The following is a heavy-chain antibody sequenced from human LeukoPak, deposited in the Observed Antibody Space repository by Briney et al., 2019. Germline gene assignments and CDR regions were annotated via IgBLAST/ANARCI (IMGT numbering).Heavy chain of an antibody. D-gene: IGHD3-10*02. V-gene: IGHV3-7*01. CDR1: GFTVSRNY. CDR2: IKQDGSEK. J-gene: IGHJ6*04. CDR3: AELGLTMIGGV. Sequence: GGSLRLPCAASGFTVSRNYMSWVRQAPGKGLEWVANIKQDGSEKYYVDSVKGRFTISRDNAKNSLYLQMNSLRAEDTAVYYCAELGLTMIGGVWGKGTTVTISS.